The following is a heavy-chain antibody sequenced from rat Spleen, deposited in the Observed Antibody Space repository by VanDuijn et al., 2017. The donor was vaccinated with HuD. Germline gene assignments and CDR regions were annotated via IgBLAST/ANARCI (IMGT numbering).Heavy chain of an antibody. J-gene: IGHJ1*01. CDR3: TTSTTVLYWYFDF. CDR1: GLSFSNYD. Sequence: EVQLVESGGGAVQPGRSMKLSCAASGLSFSNYDMAWVRQAPTKGLEWVASISSDGGRIYYRDSVKGRFIISRDNAKSSLYLQMDSLRSEDTATYYCTTSTTVLYWYFDFWGPGTMVTVSS. D-gene: IGHD1-1*01. V-gene: IGHV5-20*01. CDR2: ISSDGGRI.